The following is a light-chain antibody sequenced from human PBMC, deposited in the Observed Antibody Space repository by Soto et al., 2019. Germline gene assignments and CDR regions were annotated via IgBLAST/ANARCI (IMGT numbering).Light chain of an antibody. CDR2: AAS. V-gene: IGKV1-39*01. CDR1: HTIMTY. J-gene: IGKJ1*01. CDR3: QQCYNSPQT. Sequence: DIHMTQSHSSLSASVGDEVTITCRASHTIMTYLNWYQLKPGKPPRLLIYAASSLQSGVPSRFSGSGSGTDFTLTINSLQPEDFATYSCQQCYNSPQTFGQGTKVDI.